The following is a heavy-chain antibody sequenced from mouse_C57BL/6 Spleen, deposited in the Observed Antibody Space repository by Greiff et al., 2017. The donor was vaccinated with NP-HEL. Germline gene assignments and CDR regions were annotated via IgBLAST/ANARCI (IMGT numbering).Heavy chain of an antibody. Sequence: EVQGVESGGGLVKPGGSLKLSCAASGFTFSDYGMHWVRQAPEKGLEGVAYISSGSSTIYYADTVKGRFTISRDNAKNTLFLQMTSLRAEDTAMYYCAREEDYYAMDYWGQGTSVTVSS. CDR1: GFTFSDYG. V-gene: IGHV5-17*01. J-gene: IGHJ4*01. CDR3: AREEDYYAMDY. CDR2: ISSGSSTI.